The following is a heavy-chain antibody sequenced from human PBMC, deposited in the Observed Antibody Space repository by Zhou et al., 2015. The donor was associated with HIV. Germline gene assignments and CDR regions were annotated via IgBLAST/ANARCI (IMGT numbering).Heavy chain of an antibody. CDR2: ITPVLGTA. V-gene: IGHV1-69*06. CDR1: EGTFSSYG. D-gene: IGHD6-6*01. Sequence: QVQLVQSGTEVKRPGSSVKVSCKPSEGTFSSYGISWVRQAPGQGLAWMGGITPVLGTAKYAQKFQGRVSFTADRSTSTAYMELRSLRSDDTAVYYCARDRGGARPDWRYFDLWGRGTLVSVSS. J-gene: IGHJ2*01. CDR3: ARDRGGARPDWRYFDL.